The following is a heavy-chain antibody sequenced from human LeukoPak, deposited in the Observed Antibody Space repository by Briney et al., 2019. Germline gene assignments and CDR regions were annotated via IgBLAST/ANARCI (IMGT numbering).Heavy chain of an antibody. D-gene: IGHD2-2*02. CDR2: IIPIFGTA. J-gene: IGHJ5*02. CDR1: GYTFTSYG. V-gene: IGHV1-69*13. Sequence: ASVKVSCKASGYTFTSYGISWVRQAPGQGLEWMGGIIPIFGTANYAQKFQGRVTITADESTSTAYMELSSLRSEDTAVYYCARDWDCSSTSCYKNWFDPWGRETRVTV. CDR3: ARDWDCSSTSCYKNWFDP.